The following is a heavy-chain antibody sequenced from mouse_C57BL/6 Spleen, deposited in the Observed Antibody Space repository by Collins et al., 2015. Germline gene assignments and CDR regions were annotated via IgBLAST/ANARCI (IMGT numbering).Heavy chain of an antibody. CDR2: ISSGGSYT. Sequence: EVQLVESGGDLVKPGGSLKLSCAASGFTFSSYGMSWVRQTPDKRLEWVATISSGGSYTYYPDSVKGRFTISRDNAKNTLYLQMSSLKSEDTAXYYCANLEAYWGQGTLVTVSA. CDR3: ANLEAY. V-gene: IGHV5-6*01. CDR1: GFTFSSYG. J-gene: IGHJ3*01.